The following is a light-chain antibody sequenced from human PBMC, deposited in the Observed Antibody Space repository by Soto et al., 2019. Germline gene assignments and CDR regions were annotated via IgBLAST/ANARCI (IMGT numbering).Light chain of an antibody. Sequence: QSALTQPASVSGSPGQSITISCTGTSSDVGAYNYVPWYQQHPGKAPKLMIYEVNYRPSGVSNRFSGSKSGNTASLTISGLQAEDEADYYCSSYTTSSTVVFAGGTKLTVL. CDR3: SSYTTSSTVV. CDR1: SSDVGAYNY. V-gene: IGLV2-14*01. CDR2: EVN. J-gene: IGLJ2*01.